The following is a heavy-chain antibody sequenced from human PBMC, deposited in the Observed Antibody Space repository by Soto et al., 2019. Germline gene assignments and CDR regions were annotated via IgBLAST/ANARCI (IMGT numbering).Heavy chain of an antibody. D-gene: IGHD3-3*01. CDR3: ARARDDFWGYYFDY. CDR2: IYYSGST. Sequence: NPSETLSLTCTVSGGSISSGDYYWSWIRQPPGKGLEWIGYIYYSGSTYYNPSLKSRVTISVDTSKNQFSLKLSSVTAADTAVYYCARARDDFWGYYFDYWGQGTLVTVSS. CDR1: GGSISSGDYY. V-gene: IGHV4-30-4*01. J-gene: IGHJ4*02.